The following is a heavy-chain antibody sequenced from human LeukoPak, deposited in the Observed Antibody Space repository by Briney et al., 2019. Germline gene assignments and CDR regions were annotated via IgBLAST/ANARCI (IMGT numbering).Heavy chain of an antibody. CDR2: IYPGDSDT. D-gene: IGHD3-3*01. Sequence: GESLKISCKGSGYSFTSYWIGWVRQMPGKGLEWMGIIYPGDSDTRYSPSFQGQVTISADKSISTAYLQWSSLKASDTAMYYCVRGSGYYLADIRKWFDPWGQGTLVTVS. V-gene: IGHV5-51*01. CDR1: GYSFTSYW. J-gene: IGHJ5*02. CDR3: VRGSGYYLADIRKWFDP.